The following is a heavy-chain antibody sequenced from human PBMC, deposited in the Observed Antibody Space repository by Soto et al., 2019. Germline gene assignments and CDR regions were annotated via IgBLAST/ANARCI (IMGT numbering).Heavy chain of an antibody. CDR3: ATEKTSYGMDV. CDR1: GYTVTSDD. V-gene: IGHV1-8*01. Sequence: ASRKGSCKASGYTVTSDDINWVRQATGQGLEWMGWMNPNSGNTAYAQKFQGRVTTTRNTYIRTEYIELSSLRSAATAAYYCATEKTSYGMDVWGQGTTVTVSS. J-gene: IGHJ6*02. CDR2: MNPNSGNT.